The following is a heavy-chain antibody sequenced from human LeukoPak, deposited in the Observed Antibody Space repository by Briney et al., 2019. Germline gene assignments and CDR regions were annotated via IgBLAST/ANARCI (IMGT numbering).Heavy chain of an antibody. V-gene: IGHV3-15*07. D-gene: IGHD2-15*01. Sequence: GGSLRLSWAASGFTFSNAWMHWVRQAPGKGLEWLARIKSKTDGGTTDYAAPVKGRFTISRDDSKNTLYLQMHSLKTEDTAVYYCTTRAPARYCSDGACYSSADYWGQGTLLTVCS. J-gene: IGHJ4*02. CDR3: TTRAPARYCSDGACYSSADY. CDR2: IKSKTDGGTT. CDR1: GFTFSNAW.